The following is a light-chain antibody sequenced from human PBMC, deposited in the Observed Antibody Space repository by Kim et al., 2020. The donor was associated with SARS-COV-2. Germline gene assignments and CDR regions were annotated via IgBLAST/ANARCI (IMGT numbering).Light chain of an antibody. CDR1: QDMSNY. J-gene: IGKJ2*03. V-gene: IGKV1-33*01. CDR2: DAS. CDR3: QQYDNLPYS. Sequence: SASVGDRVTITCQASQDMSNYLNWYQQKPGKAPKLLIYDASNLETGVPSRFSGSGSGTDFTFTISSLQPEDIATYYCQQYDNLPYSFGQGTKLEI.